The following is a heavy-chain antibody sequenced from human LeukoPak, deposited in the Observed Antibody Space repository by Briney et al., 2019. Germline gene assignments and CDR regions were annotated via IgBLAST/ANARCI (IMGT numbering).Heavy chain of an antibody. J-gene: IGHJ4*02. Sequence: SETLSLTCTVSGGSISSFYWSWIRQPAGKGLEWIGRIYTSGSTNYNPSLKSRVTMSVDTSKNQFSLKLSSVTAADTAVYYCAREGYYDSSGYYTRPFDYWGQGTLVTVSS. D-gene: IGHD3-22*01. CDR1: GGSISSFY. V-gene: IGHV4-4*07. CDR3: AREGYYDSSGYYTRPFDY. CDR2: IYTSGST.